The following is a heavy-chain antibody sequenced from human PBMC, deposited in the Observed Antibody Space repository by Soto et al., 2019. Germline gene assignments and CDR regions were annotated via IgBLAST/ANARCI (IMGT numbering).Heavy chain of an antibody. CDR1: GFTFNNFD. CDR3: AKDLSDHYDTTGYFDY. J-gene: IGHJ4*02. CDR2: ISYDGSDK. V-gene: IGHV3-30*18. Sequence: QVQLVESGGGVVQPGRSLRLSCAASGFTFNNFDMHWVRQAPGKGLEWVTNISYDGSDKYYADSVKGRFTISRANSKNTLYLQMNSLTTEDTAVYYCAKDLSDHYDTTGYFDYWGQGALVTVSS. D-gene: IGHD3-22*01.